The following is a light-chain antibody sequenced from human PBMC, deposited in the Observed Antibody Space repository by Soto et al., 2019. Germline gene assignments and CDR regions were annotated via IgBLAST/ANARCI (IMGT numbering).Light chain of an antibody. Sequence: IQMTQSPSSLSASVGDRVTVTCRASQSINIYLNWYQQKPGKAPTLLIYAASSLQSGVPSRFSGSGSRTDFTLTIISLQAEDFATYYCQQSYRSPYTFGQGTKVDIK. CDR3: QQSYRSPYT. CDR2: AAS. V-gene: IGKV1-39*01. CDR1: QSINIY. J-gene: IGKJ2*01.